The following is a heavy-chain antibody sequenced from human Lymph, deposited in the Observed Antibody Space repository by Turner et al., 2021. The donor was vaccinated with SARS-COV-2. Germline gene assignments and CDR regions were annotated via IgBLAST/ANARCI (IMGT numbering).Heavy chain of an antibody. CDR2: SDCSGCT. CDR3: AGGSPKGWYVPVFDY. J-gene: IGHJ4*02. Sequence: QLHLQESAPGLVTPSETLSLTCTVAGGSIRSRFYYWGCHRQPPGKGGGWNGSSDCSGCTYYNPSRKSRASISLDTSKNQFSRKLRSVTATDKAGFYCAGGSPKGWYVPVFDYWGQGTLVTVSS. D-gene: IGHD6-19*01. V-gene: IGHV4-39*01. CDR1: GGSIRSRFYY.